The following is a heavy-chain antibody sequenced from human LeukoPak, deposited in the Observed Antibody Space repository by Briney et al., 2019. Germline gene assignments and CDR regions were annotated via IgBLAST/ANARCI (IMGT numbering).Heavy chain of an antibody. V-gene: IGHV1-2*06. CDR2: INPNSGDT. J-gene: IGHJ2*01. Sequence: ASVKVSCKASGYTFTGYHMHWVRQAPGQGLEWMGRINPNSGDTNYAQEFQGRVTMTRDTSISTAYMELSRLRSDDTAVYYCARDFHKGGDGRYFDLWGRGTLVTVSS. CDR1: GYTFTGYH. D-gene: IGHD2-21*01. CDR3: ARDFHKGGDGRYFDL.